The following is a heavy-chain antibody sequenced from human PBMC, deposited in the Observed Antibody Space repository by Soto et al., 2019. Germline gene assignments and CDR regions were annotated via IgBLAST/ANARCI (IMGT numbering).Heavy chain of an antibody. Sequence: VGSLRLSCAASGFTFSSYAMSWVRQAPGKGLEWVSAISGSGGSTYYADSVKGRFTISRDNSKNTLYLQMNSLRAEDTAVYYCAKPISVDYYYYMDVWGKGTTVTVSS. D-gene: IGHD3-3*02. V-gene: IGHV3-23*01. J-gene: IGHJ6*03. CDR3: AKPISVDYYYYMDV. CDR1: GFTFSSYA. CDR2: ISGSGGST.